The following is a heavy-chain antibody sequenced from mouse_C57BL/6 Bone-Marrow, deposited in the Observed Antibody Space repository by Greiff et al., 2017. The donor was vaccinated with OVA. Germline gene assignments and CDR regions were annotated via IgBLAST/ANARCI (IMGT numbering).Heavy chain of an antibody. V-gene: IGHV14-3*01. Sequence: EVQLQESVAELVRPGASVKLSCTASGFNIKNTYMHWVKQRPEQGLEWIGRIDPANGNTKYAPKFQGKATITADTSSNTAYLQLSSLTSEDTAIYYCARSDYGSRGNFDYWGQGTTLTVSS. CDR1: GFNIKNTY. CDR3: ARSDYGSRGNFDY. D-gene: IGHD1-1*01. J-gene: IGHJ2*01. CDR2: IDPANGNT.